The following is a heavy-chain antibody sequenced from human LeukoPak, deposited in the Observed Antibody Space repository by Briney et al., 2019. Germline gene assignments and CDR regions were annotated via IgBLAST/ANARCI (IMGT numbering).Heavy chain of an antibody. CDR2: ICGDGGST. CDR3: ARDTLSGRYWATRTNFDY. V-gene: IGHV3-43*02. D-gene: IGHD1-26*01. CDR1: GFTFDAYA. Sequence: LTGGSLRLSCAASGFTFDAYAMHWVRQAPGKGLEWVSLICGDGGSTYYADFVKGRFTISRDNSKNSLYLQMSSLRTEDTALYYCARDTLSGRYWATRTNFDYWGQGTLVTVSS. J-gene: IGHJ4*02.